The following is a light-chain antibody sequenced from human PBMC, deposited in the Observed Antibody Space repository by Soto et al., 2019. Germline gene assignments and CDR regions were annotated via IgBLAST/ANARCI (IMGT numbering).Light chain of an antibody. J-gene: IGKJ2*01. CDR2: DAS. CDR3: HQYNSYSEYT. Sequence: DIQMTQSPSTLSASVGDRVTITCRASQSISSWLAWYQQKPRKAPKLLIYDASSLESGVPSRFSGSGSGTEFTLTISSLQPDDFATYYCHQYNSYSEYTFGQGTKLEIK. CDR1: QSISSW. V-gene: IGKV1-5*01.